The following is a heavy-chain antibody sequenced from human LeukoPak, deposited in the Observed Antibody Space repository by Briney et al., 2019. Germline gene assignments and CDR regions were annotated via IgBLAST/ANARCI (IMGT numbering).Heavy chain of an antibody. J-gene: IGHJ4*02. CDR3: TTVGIWKIITGEDH. CDR2: IKSKTDGGTT. CDR1: GFPFSNAW. V-gene: IGHV3-15*01. D-gene: IGHD3-22*01. Sequence: GGSLRLSCAVFGSGFPFSNAWMSWVRQAPGKGLEWVGRIKSKTDGGTTDYAAPVKGRFTILRDDSKNTLYLQMNSLKTEDTAVYYCTTVGIWKIITGEDHWGQGTLVAVSS.